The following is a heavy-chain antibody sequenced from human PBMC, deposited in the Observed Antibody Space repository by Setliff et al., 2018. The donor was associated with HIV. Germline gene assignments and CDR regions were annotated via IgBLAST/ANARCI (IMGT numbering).Heavy chain of an antibody. Sequence: PGGSLRLSCAASGFTFSSYAMTWVRQAPGKGLEWVSGISASGGSAYYADSVKGRFTISRDNSKNTLYLQMNSLRVEDTAIYYCVKDILGWSFDYWGQGTLVTVS. V-gene: IGHV3-23*01. CDR1: GFTFSSYA. J-gene: IGHJ4*02. CDR2: ISASGGSA. CDR3: VKDILGWSFDY. D-gene: IGHD2-15*01.